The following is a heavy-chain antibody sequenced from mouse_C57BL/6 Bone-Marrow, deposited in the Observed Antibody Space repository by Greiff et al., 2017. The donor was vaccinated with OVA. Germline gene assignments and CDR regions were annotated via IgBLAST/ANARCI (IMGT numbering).Heavy chain of an antibody. J-gene: IGHJ4*01. CDR3: ARPPVITTVAPGAMDY. CDR1: GYAFTNYL. Sequence: VQLQQSGAELVRPGTSVKVSCKASGYAFTNYLIEWVKQRPGQGLEWIGVINPGSGGTNYNEKFKGKATLTADKSSSTAYMQLSSLTSEDSAVYFCARPPVITTVAPGAMDYWGQGTSVTVSS. CDR2: INPGSGGT. D-gene: IGHD1-1*01. V-gene: IGHV1-54*01.